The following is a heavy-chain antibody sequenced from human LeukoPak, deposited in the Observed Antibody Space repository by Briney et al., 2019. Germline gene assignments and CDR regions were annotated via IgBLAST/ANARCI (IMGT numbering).Heavy chain of an antibody. J-gene: IGHJ4*02. CDR2: ISGSGGST. CDR1: GFTFSSYA. Sequence: SGGSLRLSCAASGFTFSSYAMSWVRQAPGKGLEWVSAISGSGGSTYYADSVKGRFTISRDNSKNTLYLQMNSLRAEDTAVYYCAKADLNEYSSGWPFLSSFDYRGQGTLVTVSS. D-gene: IGHD6-19*01. CDR3: AKADLNEYSSGWPFLSSFDY. V-gene: IGHV3-23*01.